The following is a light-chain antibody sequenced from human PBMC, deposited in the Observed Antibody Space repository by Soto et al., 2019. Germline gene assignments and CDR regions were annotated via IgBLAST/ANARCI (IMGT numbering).Light chain of an antibody. J-gene: IGLJ2*01. V-gene: IGLV2-14*01. CDR2: DVS. Sequence: QSVLTQPASVSGSPGQSITISCTGTSSDVGGYNYVSWYQQHPGKAPKVMIYDVSNRPSGVSNRFSGSKSGNTASLTISGLQAEDEAYYYCSSYTISGTRVFGGGTKLTVL. CDR1: SSDVGGYNY. CDR3: SSYTISGTRV.